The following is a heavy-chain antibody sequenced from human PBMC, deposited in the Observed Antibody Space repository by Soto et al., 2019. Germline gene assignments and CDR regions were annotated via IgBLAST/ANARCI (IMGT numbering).Heavy chain of an antibody. CDR3: AREVAGIYYFDY. Sequence: XSVKVSCKASGYTFTSYAMHWVRQAPGQRLEWMGWINAGNGNTKYSQKFQGRVTITRDTSASTAYMELSSLRSEDTAVYYCAREVAGIYYFDYWGQGTLVTVSS. D-gene: IGHD6-19*01. J-gene: IGHJ4*02. CDR2: INAGNGNT. CDR1: GYTFTSYA. V-gene: IGHV1-3*01.